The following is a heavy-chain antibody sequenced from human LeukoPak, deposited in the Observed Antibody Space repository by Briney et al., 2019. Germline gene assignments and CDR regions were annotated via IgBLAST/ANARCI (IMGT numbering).Heavy chain of an antibody. CDR1: GGSISSYY. J-gene: IGHJ4*02. V-gene: IGHV4-59*08. CDR2: IYYSGST. D-gene: IGHD6-19*01. Sequence: SETLSLTCIVSGGSISSYYWSWIRQPPGKGLEWIGYIYYSGSTNYNPSLKSRVTISVDTSKNQFSLKLSSVTAADTAVYYCARQRAVGVPVDYWGQGTLVTVSS. CDR3: ARQRAVGVPVDY.